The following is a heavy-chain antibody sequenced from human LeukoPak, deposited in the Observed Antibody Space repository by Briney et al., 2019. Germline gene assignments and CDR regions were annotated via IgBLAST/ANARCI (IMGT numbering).Heavy chain of an antibody. J-gene: IGHJ4*02. D-gene: IGHD6-13*01. CDR2: IWYGGSNK. CDR1: GFTFSSYG. V-gene: IGHV3-33*08. Sequence: QPGRSLRLSCAASGFTFSSYGMHWVRQAPGKGLEWVAVIWYGGSNKYYADSVKGRFTISRDNSKNTLYLQMNSLRAEDTAVYYCAREFTSNWYYFDFWGQGTLVTVSS. CDR3: AREFTSNWYYFDF.